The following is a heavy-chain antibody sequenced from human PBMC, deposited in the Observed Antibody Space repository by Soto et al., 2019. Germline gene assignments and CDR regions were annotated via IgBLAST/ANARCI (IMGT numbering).Heavy chain of an antibody. V-gene: IGHV3-15*07. D-gene: IGHD6-6*01. CDR1: GFTFSNAW. CDR3: TTGSSSPLSHYYYCMDV. CDR2: IKSKTDGGTT. J-gene: IGHJ6*02. Sequence: GGSLRLSCAASGFTFSNAWMNWVRQAPGKGLEWVGRIKSKTDGGTTDYAAPVKGRFTISRDDSKNTLYLQMNSLKTEETAVYYCTTGSSSPLSHYYYCMDVWDQGTTVTGSS.